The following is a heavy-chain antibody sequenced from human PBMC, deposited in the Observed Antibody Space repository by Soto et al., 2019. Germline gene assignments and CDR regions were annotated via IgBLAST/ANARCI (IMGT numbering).Heavy chain of an antibody. Sequence: PGGSLRLSCAAPGFSISDYAMSWVRQAPGKGLEWVSAITSSGGGTYYADSVKGRFTISRDNSKNTLYLQMNSLRAEDTVVYYCAKGGLLPYYYYGMDVWGQGTTVTVSS. V-gene: IGHV3-23*01. CDR2: ITSSGGGT. D-gene: IGHD2-15*01. J-gene: IGHJ6*02. CDR3: AKGGLLPYYYYGMDV. CDR1: GFSISDYA.